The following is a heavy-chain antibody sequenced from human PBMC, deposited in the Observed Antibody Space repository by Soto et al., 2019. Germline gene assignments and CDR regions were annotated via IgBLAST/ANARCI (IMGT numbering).Heavy chain of an antibody. CDR1: GGSFSGYI. Sequence: SETLSLTCDVYGGSFSGYIWTWIRQTPGKGLQWIGQINHSGSANYNPSLKSRVTISVHTSKSQFSLELSSVTAADTAVYYCASGLISGSHYSGGWYYFDSWGQGTQVTV. CDR2: INHSGSA. D-gene: IGHD1-26*01. J-gene: IGHJ4*02. CDR3: ASGLISGSHYSGGWYYFDS. V-gene: IGHV4-34*01.